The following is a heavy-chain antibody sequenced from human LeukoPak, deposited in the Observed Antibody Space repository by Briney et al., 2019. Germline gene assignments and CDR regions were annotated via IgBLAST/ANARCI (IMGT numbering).Heavy chain of an antibody. D-gene: IGHD5-18*01. CDR2: MNPNSGNT. J-gene: IGHJ3*02. Sequence: GASVKVSCKASGYTFTSYDINWVRQATGQGLEWMGWMNPNSGNTGYAQKFQGRVTMTRNTSISTAYMELSSLRSEDTAVYYCATRAYVDTAMVRQAFDIWGQGTMVTVSS. V-gene: IGHV1-8*01. CDR1: GYTFTSYD. CDR3: ATRAYVDTAMVRQAFDI.